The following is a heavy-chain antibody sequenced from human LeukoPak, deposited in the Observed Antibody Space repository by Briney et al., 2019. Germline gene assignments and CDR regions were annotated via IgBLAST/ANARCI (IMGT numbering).Heavy chain of an antibody. V-gene: IGHV3-43*02. Sequence: GGSLRLSCAASGFTFDDYAMHWVRQAPGKGLEWVSLISGDGGSTYYADSVKGRFTISRDNSKTSLYLQMNSLRTEDTALYYCAKDGFSGYDIDYWGQGTLVTVSS. CDR3: AKDGFSGYDIDY. CDR2: ISGDGGST. J-gene: IGHJ4*02. CDR1: GFTFDDYA. D-gene: IGHD5-12*01.